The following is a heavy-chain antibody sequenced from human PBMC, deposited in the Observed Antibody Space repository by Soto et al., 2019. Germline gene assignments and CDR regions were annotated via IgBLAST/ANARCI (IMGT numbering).Heavy chain of an antibody. D-gene: IGHD6-6*01. CDR2: ISGSGVRT. Sequence: GGSLRLSCTASGFTFTNYAMTWARQAPGKGLEWVSTISGSGVRTYYADSVKGRFTISRDNSKNTLDLQMNSLRAEDTAIYYCAKDHAREQFVRGENWFDSWGQGTLVTVSS. CDR3: AKDHAREQFVRGENWFDS. V-gene: IGHV3-23*01. CDR1: GFTFTNYA. J-gene: IGHJ5*01.